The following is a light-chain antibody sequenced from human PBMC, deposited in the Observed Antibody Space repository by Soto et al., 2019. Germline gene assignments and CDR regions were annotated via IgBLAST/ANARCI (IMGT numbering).Light chain of an antibody. CDR1: SGDVGGYNY. CDR2: DVS. Sequence: QSALTQPASVSGSPGQSITISWTGTSGDVGGYNYVSWYQQHPGKAPKLMIYDVSNRPSGVSNRFSGSKSGNTASLTISGLQAEDEADYYCSSYTSSSNVFGTGTKLTVL. J-gene: IGLJ1*01. CDR3: SSYTSSSNV. V-gene: IGLV2-14*01.